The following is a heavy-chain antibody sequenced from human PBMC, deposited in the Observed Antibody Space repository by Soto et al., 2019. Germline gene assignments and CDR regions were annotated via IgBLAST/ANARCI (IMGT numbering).Heavy chain of an antibody. J-gene: IGHJ6*02. CDR1: GFTFSSYG. V-gene: IGHV3-30*18. D-gene: IGHD6-13*01. Sequence: PVWSLRLSCAASGFTFSSYGMHWVRQAPGKGLEWVAVISYDGSKKDHADSVSGRFSISRDNPKNTLYLQMNSLRSEDTAVYYCAKGREQQLVRIGLDVWGQGTTVTVSS. CDR3: AKGREQQLVRIGLDV. CDR2: ISYDGSKK.